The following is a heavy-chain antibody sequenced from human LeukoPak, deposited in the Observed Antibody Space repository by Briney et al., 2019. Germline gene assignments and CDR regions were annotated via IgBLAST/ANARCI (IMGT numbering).Heavy chain of an antibody. CDR3: ARAGSTGYYKYFDY. V-gene: IGHV3-30-3*01. CDR2: ISYDGSNK. D-gene: IGHD3-22*01. CDR1: GFTFSSYA. J-gene: IGHJ4*02. Sequence: PGGSLRLSCAASGFTFSSYAMHWVRQAPGKGLEWVAVISYDGSNKYYADSVKGRFTISRDNSKNTLYLQMNSLRPEDTAVFYCARAGSTGYYKYFDYWGQGTLVTVSS.